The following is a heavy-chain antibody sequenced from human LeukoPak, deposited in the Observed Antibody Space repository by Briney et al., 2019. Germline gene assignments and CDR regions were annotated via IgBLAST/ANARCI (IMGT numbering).Heavy chain of an antibody. CDR1: GFTFSTYS. CDR3: ARDLSSGYGEYYFDY. V-gene: IGHV3-21*01. D-gene: IGHD5-12*01. J-gene: IGHJ4*02. Sequence: NPGGSLRLSCAASGFTFSTYSMNWVRQAPGKGLEWVSSISSSSSYIYYADSVKGRFTISRDNAKNSLYLQMNSLRAEDTAVYYCARDLSSGYGEYYFDYWGQGTLVTVSS. CDR2: ISSSSSYI.